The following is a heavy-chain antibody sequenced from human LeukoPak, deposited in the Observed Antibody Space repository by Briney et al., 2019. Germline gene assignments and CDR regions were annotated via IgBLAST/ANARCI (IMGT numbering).Heavy chain of an antibody. J-gene: IGHJ4*02. Sequence: PSETLSLTCTVSGGSISSSSYYWGWIRQPPGKGLEWIGSIYYSGSTYYNPSLKSRVTISVDTSKNQFSLKLSSVTAADTAVYYCARRVAVADYYFDYRGQGTLVTVSS. CDR3: ARRVAVADYYFDY. V-gene: IGHV4-39*01. CDR1: GGSISSSSYY. CDR2: IYYSGST. D-gene: IGHD6-19*01.